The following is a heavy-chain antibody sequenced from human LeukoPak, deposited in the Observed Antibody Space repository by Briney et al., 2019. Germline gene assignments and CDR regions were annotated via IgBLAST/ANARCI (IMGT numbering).Heavy chain of an antibody. V-gene: IGHV3-7*01. CDR2: IREDGTEI. CDR3: ARGVYSIDY. Sequence: GGSLRLPCAASGFTFSSHWMNWVRQAPGKGLEWVANIREDGTEIYYMDSVKGRFTISRDNAKNSLYLQMNSLRAEGTAVYYCARGVYSIDYWGQGTLVTVSS. J-gene: IGHJ4*02. CDR1: GFTFSSHW. D-gene: IGHD2-15*01.